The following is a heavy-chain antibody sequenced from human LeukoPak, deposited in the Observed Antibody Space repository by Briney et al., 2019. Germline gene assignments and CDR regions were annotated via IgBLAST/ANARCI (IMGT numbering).Heavy chain of an antibody. CDR3: ASSDPTKYYYDSSGYPAN. J-gene: IGHJ4*02. V-gene: IGHV3-53*01. CDR2: IYSGGST. CDR1: RFIFSSYN. D-gene: IGHD3-22*01. Sequence: PGGSLRLSCAASRFIFSSYNMNWVRQAPGKGLEWVSVIYSGGSTYYADSVKGRFTISRDNSKNTLYLQMNSLRAEDTAVYYCASSDPTKYYYDSSGYPANWGQGTLVTVSS.